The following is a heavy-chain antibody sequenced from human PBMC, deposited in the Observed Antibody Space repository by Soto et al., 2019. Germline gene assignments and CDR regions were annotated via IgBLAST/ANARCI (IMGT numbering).Heavy chain of an antibody. J-gene: IGHJ5*02. CDR2: IIPIFGTA. CDR1: GGTFSSYA. D-gene: IGHD6-13*01. V-gene: IGHV1-69*13. Sequence: SVKVSCKASGGTFSSYAISWVRQAPGQGLEWMGGIIPIFGTANYAHKFQGRVTITADESTSTAYMELSSLRSEDTAVYYCARVLSSSWSGGPYWFDPWGQGTLVTVSS. CDR3: ARVLSSSWSGGPYWFDP.